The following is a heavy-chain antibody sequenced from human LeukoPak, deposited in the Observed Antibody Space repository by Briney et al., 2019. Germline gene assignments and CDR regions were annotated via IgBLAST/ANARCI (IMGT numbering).Heavy chain of an antibody. V-gene: IGHV3-53*01. CDR2: IYSDGST. J-gene: IGHJ4*02. Sequence: PGGSLRLSCAASGFTVSSNYMSWVRQAPGKGLEWVSVIYSDGSTYYADSVKGRFTISRDNSKNTLYLQMNSLRAEDTAVYYCAREYGSYYFDYWGQGTLVTVSS. D-gene: IGHD3-10*01. CDR1: GFTVSSNY. CDR3: AREYGSYYFDY.